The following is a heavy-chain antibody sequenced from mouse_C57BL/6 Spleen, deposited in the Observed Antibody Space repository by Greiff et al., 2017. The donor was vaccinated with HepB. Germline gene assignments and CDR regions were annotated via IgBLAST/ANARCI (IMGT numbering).Heavy chain of an antibody. Sequence: DVMLVESGEGLVKPGGSLKLSCAASGFTFSSYAMSWVRQTPEKRLEWVAYISSGGDYIYYADTVKGRFTISRDNARNTLYLQMSSLKSEDTAMYYCTREGGDYGWFAYWGQGTLVTVSA. V-gene: IGHV5-9-1*02. CDR1: GFTFSSYA. CDR2: ISSGGDYI. J-gene: IGHJ3*01. D-gene: IGHD2-4*01. CDR3: TREGGDYGWFAY.